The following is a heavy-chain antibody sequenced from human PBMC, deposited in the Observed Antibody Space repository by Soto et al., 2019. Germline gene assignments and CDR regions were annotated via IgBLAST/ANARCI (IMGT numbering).Heavy chain of an antibody. CDR3: ARVPSRALDY. D-gene: IGHD2-2*01. V-gene: IGHV3-48*02. CDR1: GFTFSSYT. J-gene: IGHJ4*02. Sequence: EVQLVDSGGGLVQPGGSLRLSCAASGFTFSSYTMNWVRQAPGKGLEWISYISSSSRTIYYADSVKGRFTISRHNAQNSLYLQMTSLRDEDTAVYYCARVPSRALDYWGQGTLVTVSS. CDR2: ISSSSRTI.